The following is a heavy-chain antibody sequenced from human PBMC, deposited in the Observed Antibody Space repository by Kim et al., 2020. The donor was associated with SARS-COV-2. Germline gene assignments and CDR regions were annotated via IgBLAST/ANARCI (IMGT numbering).Heavy chain of an antibody. V-gene: IGHV1-46*01. Sequence: ASVKVSCKASGYTFTSYYMHWVRQAPGQGLEWMGIINPSGGSTSYAQKFQGRVTMTRDTSTSTVYMELSSLRSEDTAMYYCARDVDYFQPNPSYYFDYWGQGTLVTVSS. J-gene: IGHJ4*02. CDR2: INPSGGST. D-gene: IGHD3-16*01. CDR3: ARDVDYFQPNPSYYFDY. CDR1: GYTFTSYY.